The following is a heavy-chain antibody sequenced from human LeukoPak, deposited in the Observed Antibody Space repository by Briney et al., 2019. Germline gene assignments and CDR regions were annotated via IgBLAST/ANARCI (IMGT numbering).Heavy chain of an antibody. CDR3: TRDPPYCGEGSCYGGLEY. CDR2: ISHTSEST. V-gene: IGHV3-48*01. Sequence: PGGSLRLSCAASGFTFNSYSMSWVRQAPGKGLEWVSYISHTSESTYYADSVRGRFSISRDDAKSSLYLQMNSLRAEDTAVYYCTRDPPYCGEGSCYGGLEYWGQGTLVTVSS. D-gene: IGHD2-21*01. J-gene: IGHJ4*02. CDR1: GFTFNSYS.